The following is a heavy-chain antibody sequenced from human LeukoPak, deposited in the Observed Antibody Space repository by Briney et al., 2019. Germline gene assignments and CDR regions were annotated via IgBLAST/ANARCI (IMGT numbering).Heavy chain of an antibody. Sequence: AGGSLTLSCAASGFTFSSYAMSWVRQAPGKGLEWVSGISGSGDNTYYADSVKGRFTISRDNSKNTLYVQVNSLGTEDTAAYYCAKGSYYDSSGSLYFDYWGQGTLVTVSS. D-gene: IGHD3-22*01. V-gene: IGHV3-23*01. CDR2: ISGSGDNT. J-gene: IGHJ4*02. CDR3: AKGSYYDSSGSLYFDY. CDR1: GFTFSSYA.